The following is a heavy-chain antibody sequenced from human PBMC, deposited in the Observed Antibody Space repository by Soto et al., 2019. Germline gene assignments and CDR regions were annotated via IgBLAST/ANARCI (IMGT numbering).Heavy chain of an antibody. Sequence: GGSLRLSCAASGFTFSGSALHWVRQASGKGLEWVGGIRSKANSYETAYAASGKGRFTISRDDSKKTAYLQMNSLKTKDTAEYYCTSVDDNGSECYEDADYYYYYGMDVWGPGTMVTVSS. CDR2: IRSKANSYET. J-gene: IGHJ6*02. CDR3: TSVDDNGSECYEDADYYYYYGMDV. D-gene: IGHD3-10*01. CDR1: GFTFSGSA. V-gene: IGHV3-73*01.